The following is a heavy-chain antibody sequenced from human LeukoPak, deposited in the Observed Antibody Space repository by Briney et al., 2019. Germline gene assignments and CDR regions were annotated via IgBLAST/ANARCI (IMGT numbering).Heavy chain of an antibody. Sequence: PGRSLGLSCAASGFTFSTYGMHWVRQAPGKGLEWVAVIWYDGSIKYYGDSVKGRFTISRDNSKNTLYLQMNSLRAEDTAMYYCARAVGPFDFWGPGTLVIVSS. J-gene: IGHJ3*01. V-gene: IGHV3-33*01. CDR3: ARAVGPFDF. CDR1: GFTFSTYG. CDR2: IWYDGSIK.